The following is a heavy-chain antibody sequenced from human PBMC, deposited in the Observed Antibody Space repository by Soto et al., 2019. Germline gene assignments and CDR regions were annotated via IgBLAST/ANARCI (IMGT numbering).Heavy chain of an antibody. CDR2: IYYSGGT. CDR1: GGSISGYH. J-gene: IGHJ4*02. CDR3: ARFGAAAAHDDN. V-gene: IGHV4-59*01. Sequence: SETLSLTCNVSGGSISGYHWSWMRQPPGKGLEWIGYIYYSGGTSYNPSLKSRVIISVDMSKNQFYLKLSSVTAADTAVYYCARFGAAAAHDDNRGQGTLVTVSS. D-gene: IGHD6-13*01.